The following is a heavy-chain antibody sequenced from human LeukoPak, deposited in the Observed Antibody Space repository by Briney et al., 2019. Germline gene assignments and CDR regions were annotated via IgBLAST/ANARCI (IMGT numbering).Heavy chain of an antibody. J-gene: IGHJ4*02. CDR1: GGSISSSSYY. V-gene: IGHV4-39*07. CDR2: IYYSGST. Sequence: SETLSLTCTVSGGSISSSSYYWGWIRQPPGKGLEWIGSIYYSGSTYYNPSLKSRVTISVDTSKNQFSLKLSSVTAADTAVYYCARGYCSGGSCSVYFDYWGQGTLVTVSS. D-gene: IGHD2-15*01. CDR3: ARGYCSGGSCSVYFDY.